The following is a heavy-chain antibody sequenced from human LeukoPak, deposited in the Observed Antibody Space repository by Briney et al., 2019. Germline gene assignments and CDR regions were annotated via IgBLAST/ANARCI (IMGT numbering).Heavy chain of an antibody. CDR1: GYTLTALF. CDR2: FDPEDGET. J-gene: IGHJ3*02. Sequence: ASVKVSCKVSGYTLTALFIPWVREAPGKGLEWMGGFDPEDGETIYAQKFQGRVTMTEDTSTDTAYMELSSLISEDTAAYYCATDTDGATTGYAFAIWGQGTMVTVSS. CDR3: ATDTDGATTGYAFAI. V-gene: IGHV1-24*01. D-gene: IGHD1-26*01.